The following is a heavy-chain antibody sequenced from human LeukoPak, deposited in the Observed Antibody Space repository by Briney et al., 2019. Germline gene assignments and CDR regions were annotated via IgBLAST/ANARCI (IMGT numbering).Heavy chain of an antibody. D-gene: IGHD5-12*01. J-gene: IGHJ4*02. CDR1: GFTFSNYA. Sequence: GGSLRLSCAASGFTFSNYARSWVRQAPGKGLEWVSTISRSGDNTYYADSVNGGFTISRDNSNNPLLLQMNSLRAEDTAIYHCAKDRGQKWQFDYWGQGTLVTVSS. CDR2: ISRSGDNT. CDR3: AKDRGQKWQFDY. V-gene: IGHV3-23*01.